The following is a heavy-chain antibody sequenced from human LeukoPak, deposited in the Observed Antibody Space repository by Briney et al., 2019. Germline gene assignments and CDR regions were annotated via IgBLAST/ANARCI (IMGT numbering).Heavy chain of an antibody. CDR2: ISYDGRNK. CDR1: GFTFSRYG. Sequence: PGGPLRLSCAASGFTFSRYGMHWVRQAPGKGLEWVAVISYDGRNKYYAHSVKGRFTISRDNSKNTLYLQMNSLRPEDTAVYYCAKALRLRYFDWLQTPLDYWGQGTLVTVSS. D-gene: IGHD3-9*01. V-gene: IGHV3-30*18. CDR3: AKALRLRYFDWLQTPLDY. J-gene: IGHJ4*02.